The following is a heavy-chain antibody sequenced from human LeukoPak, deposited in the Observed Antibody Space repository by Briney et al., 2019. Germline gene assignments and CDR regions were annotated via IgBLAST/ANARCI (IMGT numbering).Heavy chain of an antibody. D-gene: IGHD1-26*01. Sequence: GGSLRLSCAASGFTFSSYGMHWVRQAPGKGLEWVAVISYDGSNKYYADSVKGRFTISRDNSKNTLYLQMNSLRAEGTAVYYCAKDPYSGSYSAFDYWGQGTLVTVSS. V-gene: IGHV3-30*18. J-gene: IGHJ4*02. CDR1: GFTFSSYG. CDR3: AKDPYSGSYSAFDY. CDR2: ISYDGSNK.